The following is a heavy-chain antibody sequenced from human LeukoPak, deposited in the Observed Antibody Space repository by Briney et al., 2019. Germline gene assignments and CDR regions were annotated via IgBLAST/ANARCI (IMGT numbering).Heavy chain of an antibody. CDR3: ARGYYDFWSGYPSFDY. V-gene: IGHV4-61*02. CDR1: SGSISSGSYY. Sequence: SQTLSLTCTVSSGSISSGSYYWSWIRQPAGTGLEWTGRIYTSGSTNYNPSLKSRVTISVDTSKNQFSLKLSSVTAADTAVYYCARGYYDFWSGYPSFDYWGQGTLVTVSS. J-gene: IGHJ4*02. CDR2: IYTSGST. D-gene: IGHD3-3*01.